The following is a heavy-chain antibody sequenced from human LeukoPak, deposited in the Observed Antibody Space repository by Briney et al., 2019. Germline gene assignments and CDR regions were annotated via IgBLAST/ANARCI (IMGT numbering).Heavy chain of an antibody. V-gene: IGHV4-34*01. CDR2: INHSGST. Sequence: SETLSLTCAVYGWSFSGYYWSWIRQPPGKGLEWIGEINHSGSTNYNPSLKSRVTISVDTSKNQFSLKLSSVTAADTAVYYCARGQVWVRGTLGWFDPWGQGTLVTVSS. CDR3: ARGQVWVRGTLGWFDP. J-gene: IGHJ5*02. CDR1: GWSFSGYY. D-gene: IGHD3-10*01.